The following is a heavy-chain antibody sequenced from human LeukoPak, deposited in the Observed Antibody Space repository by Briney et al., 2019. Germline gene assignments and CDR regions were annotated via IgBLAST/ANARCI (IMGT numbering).Heavy chain of an antibody. CDR3: ARVRVATTPDY. CDR1: GYTFTSYG. CDR2: ISGYNGQA. V-gene: IGHV1-18*01. D-gene: IGHD5-12*01. J-gene: IGHJ4*02. Sequence: ASVKVSCKSSGYTFTSYGINWVRQAPGQGLEWMGWISGYNGQADYAEGFQGRVTLTTDTSTSTAYMELRSLRPDDTAVYYCARVRVATTPDYWGQGTLVTVSS.